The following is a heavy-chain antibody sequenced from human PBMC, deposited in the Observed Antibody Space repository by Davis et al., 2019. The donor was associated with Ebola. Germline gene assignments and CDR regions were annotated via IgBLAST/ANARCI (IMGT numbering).Heavy chain of an antibody. CDR1: GFPFANAW. D-gene: IGHD2-21*02. CDR2: IRGRIHGGTI. CDR3: TPGHCSDCD. V-gene: IGHV3-15*01. J-gene: IGHJ4*02. Sequence: PGGSLRLSCAASGFPFANAWMNWVRQVPGKGLEWVGLIRGRIHGGTIDYAPPVRGRFTISRDDSQQIMYLQMNSLRIEDTAVYYCTPGHCSDCDWGQGTLVTVSS.